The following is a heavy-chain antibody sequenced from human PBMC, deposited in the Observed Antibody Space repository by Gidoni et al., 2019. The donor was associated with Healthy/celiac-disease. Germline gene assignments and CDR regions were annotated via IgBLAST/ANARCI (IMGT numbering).Heavy chain of an antibody. V-gene: IGHV5-51*01. Sequence: GKKPGESLKISCKGSGYSFTSYWIGWVRQMPGKGLEWMGIIYPGDSDTRYIPSFQGKVTISADKSISTAYLQWSSLKASDTAMYYCARHLYPGYSYGYSYYYGMDVWGQGTTVTVSS. J-gene: IGHJ6*02. CDR1: GYSFTSYW. D-gene: IGHD5-18*01. CDR3: ARHLYPGYSYGYSYYYGMDV. CDR2: IYPGDSDT.